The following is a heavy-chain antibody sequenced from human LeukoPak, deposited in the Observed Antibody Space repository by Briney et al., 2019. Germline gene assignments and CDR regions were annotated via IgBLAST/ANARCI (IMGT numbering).Heavy chain of an antibody. Sequence: ASVTVSCKASGYTFTSYGISWVRQAPGQGLEWMGWISAYNGNTNYAQKLQGRVTMTTDTSTSTAYMELRSLRSDDTAVYYCARESSSGSYFYRDAFDIWGQGTMVTVSS. D-gene: IGHD1-26*01. V-gene: IGHV1-18*01. CDR1: GYTFTSYG. J-gene: IGHJ3*02. CDR2: ISAYNGNT. CDR3: ARESSSGSYFYRDAFDI.